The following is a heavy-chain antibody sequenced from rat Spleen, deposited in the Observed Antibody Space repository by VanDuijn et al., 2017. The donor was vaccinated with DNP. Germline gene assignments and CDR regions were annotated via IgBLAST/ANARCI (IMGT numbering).Heavy chain of an antibody. CDR2: ISYSGSS. Sequence: EVQLQESGSGLVKPSQSLSLTCSVTGYSITRNYWGWIRKFPGNKMEYIGHISYSGSSNYNPSLKSRISITRDTSKNQFFLQVNSVTTEDTATYYCARTYHGYNYWFAYWGQGTLVTVSS. CDR1: GYSITRNY. D-gene: IGHD1-4*01. J-gene: IGHJ3*01. CDR3: ARTYHGYNYWFAY. V-gene: IGHV3-1*01.